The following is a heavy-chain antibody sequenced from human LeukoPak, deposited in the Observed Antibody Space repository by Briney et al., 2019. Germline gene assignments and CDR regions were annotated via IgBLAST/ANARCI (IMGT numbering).Heavy chain of an antibody. J-gene: IGHJ4*02. V-gene: IGHV4-61*05. Sequence: KPSETLSLTCTVSGGSISSSTYYWGWIRQPPWKGLEWIGYIYYSGSTNYNPSLKSRVTISVDTSKNQFSLKLSSVTAADAAVYYCAVYGSGIDYWGQGTLVTVSS. CDR2: IYYSGST. CDR1: GGSISSSTYY. CDR3: AVYGSGIDY. D-gene: IGHD3-10*01.